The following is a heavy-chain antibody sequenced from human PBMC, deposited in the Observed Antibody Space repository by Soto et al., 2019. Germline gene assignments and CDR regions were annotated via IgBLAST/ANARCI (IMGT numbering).Heavy chain of an antibody. CDR1: GFTFSSYA. J-gene: IGHJ6*02. Sequence: PGGSLRLSCAASGFTFSSYAMSWVRQAPGKGLEWVSAISGSGGSTYYADSVKGRFTISRDNPKNTLYLQMNSLRAEDTAVYYCARYRYSYGSIYGMDVWGQGTTVTVSS. CDR3: ARYRYSYGSIYGMDV. V-gene: IGHV3-23*01. CDR2: ISGSGGST. D-gene: IGHD5-18*01.